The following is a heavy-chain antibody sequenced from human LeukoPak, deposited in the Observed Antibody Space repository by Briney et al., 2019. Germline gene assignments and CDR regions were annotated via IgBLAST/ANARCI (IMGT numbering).Heavy chain of an antibody. D-gene: IGHD3-16*01. J-gene: IGHJ4*02. Sequence: PSETLSLTCAVYVGSFSGYYWSCIRQPPGEGRDWIGEINDSGNTKYNPSLKSRVSISVDTSKNQFSLKLSSVTAADMAVYYCAMTYYDRPVDYWGQGTLVTVSS. V-gene: IGHV4-34*01. CDR3: AMTYYDRPVDY. CDR1: VGSFSGYY. CDR2: INDSGNT.